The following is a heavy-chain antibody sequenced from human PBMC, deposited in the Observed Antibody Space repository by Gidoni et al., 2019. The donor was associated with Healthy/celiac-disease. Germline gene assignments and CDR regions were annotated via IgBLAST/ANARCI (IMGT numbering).Heavy chain of an antibody. CDR1: GYPFTSDD. Sequence: QVQLVQSGADVKKPGASVKVSCKASGYPFTSDDINWVRQATGQGLEWMGCMNTNSGNTGYEQKFQGRVTMTRNTSISTADMELSSLRSEDTAVYDCARGRAVTLLNFDYWGQGTLVTVSS. CDR2: MNTNSGNT. CDR3: ARGRAVTLLNFDY. J-gene: IGHJ4*02. V-gene: IGHV1-8*01. D-gene: IGHD4-4*01.